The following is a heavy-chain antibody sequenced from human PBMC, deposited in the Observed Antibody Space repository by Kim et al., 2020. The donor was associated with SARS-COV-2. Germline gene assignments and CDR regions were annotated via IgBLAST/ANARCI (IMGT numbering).Heavy chain of an antibody. V-gene: IGHV1-18*01. J-gene: IGHJ6*03. CDR2: ISAYNGNT. CDR3: ARVQGPYCSSTSCYTYYYYYYMDV. D-gene: IGHD2-2*02. CDR1: GYTFTSYG. Sequence: ASVKVSCKASGYTFTSYGISWVRQAPGQGLEWMGWISAYNGNTNYAQKLQGIVTMTTDTSTSTAYMELRSLRSDDTAVYYCARVQGPYCSSTSCYTYYYYYYMDVWGKGTTVTVSS.